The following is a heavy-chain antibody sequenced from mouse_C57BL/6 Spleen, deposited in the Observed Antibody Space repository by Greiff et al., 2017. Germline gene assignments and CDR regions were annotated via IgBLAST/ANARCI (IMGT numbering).Heavy chain of an antibody. Sequence: QVQLQQSGAELVRPGTSVKMSCKASGYTFTNYWIGWAKQRPGHGLEWIGDIYPGGGYTNYNEKFKGKATLTADKSSSTAYMQFSSLTSEDSAIYYCARWYYGSSYDYFDYWGQGTTLTVSS. CDR1: GYTFTNYW. J-gene: IGHJ2*01. D-gene: IGHD1-1*01. CDR3: ARWYYGSSYDYFDY. CDR2: IYPGGGYT. V-gene: IGHV1-63*01.